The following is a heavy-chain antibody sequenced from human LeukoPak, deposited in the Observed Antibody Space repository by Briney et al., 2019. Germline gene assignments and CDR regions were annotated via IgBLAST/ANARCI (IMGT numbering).Heavy chain of an antibody. CDR3: ARQSRAYSNYVGWGAFDI. D-gene: IGHD4-11*01. J-gene: IGHJ3*02. CDR2: IYPGDSDT. CDR1: GYSFTSYW. Sequence: GESLKISCKGSGYSFTSYWIGWVRQMPGKGLEWMGIIYPGDSDTRYSPSFQGQVTISADKSISTAYLQWSSLKASDTAMYYCARQSRAYSNYVGWGAFDIWGQGTMVTVSS. V-gene: IGHV5-51*01.